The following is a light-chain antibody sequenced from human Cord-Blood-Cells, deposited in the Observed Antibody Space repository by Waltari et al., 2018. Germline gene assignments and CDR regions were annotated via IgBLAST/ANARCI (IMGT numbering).Light chain of an antibody. CDR3: QQYYSTPT. CDR1: QSVLYSSNNKNY. CDR2: WAS. J-gene: IGKJ4*01. V-gene: IGKV4-1*01. Sequence: DIVMTQSPDSLAGPLGARATTNCKSSQSVLYSSNNKNYLAWYQQKPGQPPKLLIYWASTRESGVPDRFSGSGSGTDFTLTISSLQAEDVAVYYCQQYYSTPTFGGGTKVEIK.